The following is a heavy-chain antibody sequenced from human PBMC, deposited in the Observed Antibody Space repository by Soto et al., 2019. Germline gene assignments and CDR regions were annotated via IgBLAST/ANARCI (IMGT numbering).Heavy chain of an antibody. CDR1: GFTFSDHY. CDR3: TSSWGNQRYVDN. Sequence: EVQLVESGGGLVQPGGSLRLSCSASGFTFSDHYMDWVRQAPGKGLEWVGRIRKKAYSYTTEYAASVKDRFTISRDDSRSSMYLQINSLKIEDTAVYYRTSSWGNQRYVDNWGQGTLVTVS. V-gene: IGHV3-72*01. J-gene: IGHJ4*02. CDR2: IRKKAYSYTT. D-gene: IGHD2-2*01.